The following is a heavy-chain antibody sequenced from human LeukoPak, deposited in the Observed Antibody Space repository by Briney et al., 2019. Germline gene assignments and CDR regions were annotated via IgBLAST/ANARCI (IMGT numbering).Heavy chain of an antibody. D-gene: IGHD3-3*01. J-gene: IGHJ4*02. V-gene: IGHV4-38-2*01. CDR1: GYSISSGYY. CDR3: ARSIFGVVMRYFDY. Sequence: SETLSLTCAVSGYSISSGYYWGWIRQPPGKGLEWIGNIYHNGTTYYNPSLKSRVTISVDTSKNQFSPKLSSVTAADTAVYYCARSIFGVVMRYFDYWGQGTLVTVSS. CDR2: IYHNGTT.